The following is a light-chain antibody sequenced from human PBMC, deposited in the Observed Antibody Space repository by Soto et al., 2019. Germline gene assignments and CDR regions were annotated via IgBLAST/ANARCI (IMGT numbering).Light chain of an antibody. Sequence: EIVLTQSPGTLSLSPGERVALSCRARQSVNNNYLAWHQQKPGQAPRLLIYGASNRATGIPDRISGSGSGTDFTLTISRLEPEDFAVYYCQQYGSYPLTFGGGTKVEIK. CDR1: QSVNNNY. J-gene: IGKJ4*01. CDR3: QQYGSYPLT. V-gene: IGKV3-20*01. CDR2: GAS.